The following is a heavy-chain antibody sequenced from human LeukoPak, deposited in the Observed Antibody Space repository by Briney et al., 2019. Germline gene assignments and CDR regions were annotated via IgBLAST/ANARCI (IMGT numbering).Heavy chain of an antibody. V-gene: IGHV4-38-2*01. CDR3: ARTADVDYCFDY. Sequence: SETLSLTCAVSGHSISSGYYWGWIRQPPGKGLEWIGSIYHSGSTYYNPSLKSRVTISVATSKNQFSLKLSSVTAADTAVYYCARTADVDYCFDYWGQGTLVTVSS. J-gene: IGHJ4*02. CDR1: GHSISSGYY. CDR2: IYHSGST. D-gene: IGHD3/OR15-3a*01.